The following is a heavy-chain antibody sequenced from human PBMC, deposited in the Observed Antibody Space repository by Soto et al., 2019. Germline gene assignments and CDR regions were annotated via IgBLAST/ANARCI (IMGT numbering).Heavy chain of an antibody. CDR3: ARDRGISVTGYFDY. Sequence: SETLSLTCTVSGGSLSSYYWSWIRQPPGKGLEWIGYIYYTGSTNYNPSLKSRVTISVDTSKNQFSLKLSSVTAADTAVYYCARDRGISVTGYFDYWGQGTLVTVSS. J-gene: IGHJ4*02. CDR1: GGSLSSYY. D-gene: IGHD6-19*01. V-gene: IGHV4-59*01. CDR2: IYYTGST.